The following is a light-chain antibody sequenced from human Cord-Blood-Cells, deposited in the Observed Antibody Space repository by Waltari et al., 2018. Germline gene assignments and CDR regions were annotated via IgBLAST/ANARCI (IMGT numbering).Light chain of an antibody. CDR3: SAWDSSLSAWV. V-gene: IGLV10-54*01. CDR1: RNNVGNQR. Sequence: QAGLTHPPSVSKGLRQTATLTCTGNRNNVGNQRPAWLQQHQGHPPKLLSYRNNNRPSGISERLSASRSGNTASLTITVLQPEDEADYYCSAWDSSLSAWVFGGGTKLTVL. J-gene: IGLJ3*02. CDR2: RNN.